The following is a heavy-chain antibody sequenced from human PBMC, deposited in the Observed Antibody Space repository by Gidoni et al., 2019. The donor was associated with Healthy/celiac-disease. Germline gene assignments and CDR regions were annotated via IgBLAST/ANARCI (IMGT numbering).Heavy chain of an antibody. CDR3: AKDYGDWVFDY. J-gene: IGHJ4*02. D-gene: IGHD4-17*01. CDR2: ISLNSGSI. V-gene: IGHV3-9*01. CDR1: GLTFDDYA. Sequence: EVQLVESGGGLVQRSRSLRLSCAASGLTFDDYAMHWVRQAPGKGLEWVSGISLNSGSIGYADAVKGRFTISRDNAKNSLYLQMNSLRAEDTALYYCAKDYGDWVFDYWGQGTLVTVSS.